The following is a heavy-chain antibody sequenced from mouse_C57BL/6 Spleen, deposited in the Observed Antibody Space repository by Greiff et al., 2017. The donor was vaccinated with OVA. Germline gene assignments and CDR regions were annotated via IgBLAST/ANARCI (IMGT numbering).Heavy chain of an antibody. D-gene: IGHD1-1*01. CDR3: ARRGYYGSSPHWYVDV. V-gene: IGHV5-17*01. Sequence: EVQRVESGGGLVKPGGSLKLSCAASGFTFSDYGMHWVRQAPEKGLEWVASISSGSSTIYYAATVQGRFTLSSDNAKNTLFLQMTSLRSEDTAMYYWARRGYYGSSPHWYVDVWGTGTTVTVSS. CDR2: ISSGSSTI. J-gene: IGHJ1*03. CDR1: GFTFSDYG.